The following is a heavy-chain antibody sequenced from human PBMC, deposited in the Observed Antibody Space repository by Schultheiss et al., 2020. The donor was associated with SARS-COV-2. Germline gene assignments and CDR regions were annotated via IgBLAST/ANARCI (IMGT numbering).Heavy chain of an antibody. V-gene: IGHV1-69*13. CDR2: IIPIFGTA. CDR3: ARELSGGPKLYYDTKAAFDI. Sequence: SVKVSCKASGGTFSSYAISWVRQAPGQGLEWMGGIIPIFGTANYAQKFQGRVTITADESTSTAYMELSSLRSEDTAVYYCARELSGGPKLYYDTKAAFDIWGQGTMVTGSS. J-gene: IGHJ3*02. D-gene: IGHD3-22*01. CDR1: GGTFSSYA.